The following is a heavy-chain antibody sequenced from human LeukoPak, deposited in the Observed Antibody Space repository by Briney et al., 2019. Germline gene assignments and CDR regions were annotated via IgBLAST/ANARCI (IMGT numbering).Heavy chain of an antibody. CDR1: GHTANTYG. D-gene: IGHD2-21*01. CDR3: ANVAKGLFFFYYMDV. Sequence: ASVKVSCKASGHTANTYGFSWIRQAPGQGLEWIGWIFSYTGQTKYADKFQGRVTMTTDTSKTIAYLDLRSLRSDDTAVYFCANVAKGLFFFYYMDVWGEGTTVTVS. J-gene: IGHJ6*03. CDR2: IFSYTGQT. V-gene: IGHV1-18*01.